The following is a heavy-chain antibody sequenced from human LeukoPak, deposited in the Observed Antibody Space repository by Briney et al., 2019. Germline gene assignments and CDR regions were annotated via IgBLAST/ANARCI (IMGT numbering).Heavy chain of an antibody. D-gene: IGHD3-22*01. CDR2: ISSTSSAI. V-gene: IGHV3-48*02. J-gene: IGHJ3*02. CDR1: GFTFRSYS. CDR3: ARAAPYYYDSSGYSAFDS. Sequence: GGSLRLSCAASGFTFRSYSMHWVRQAPGKGLEWVSYISSTSSAIYYADSVKGRFTISRDNAKNSLYLQMNSLRDEDTAVYYCARAAPYYYDSSGYSAFDSWGQGTMVTVSA.